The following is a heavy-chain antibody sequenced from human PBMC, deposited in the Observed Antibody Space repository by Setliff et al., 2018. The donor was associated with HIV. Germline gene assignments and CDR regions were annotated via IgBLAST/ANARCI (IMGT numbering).Heavy chain of an antibody. V-gene: IGHV1-18*01. CDR2: ISAYNGNT. Sequence: ASVKVSCKASGYTFTTYGISWVRQAPGQGLEWMGWISAYNGNTNYAQKLQGRVTRTTDTSTSTAYMELRSLRSDDTAVYYCARDHFCSSTSCYTGSGPYYFDYWGQGTLVTVS. J-gene: IGHJ4*02. CDR1: GYTFTTYG. CDR3: ARDHFCSSTSCYTGSGPYYFDY. D-gene: IGHD2-2*02.